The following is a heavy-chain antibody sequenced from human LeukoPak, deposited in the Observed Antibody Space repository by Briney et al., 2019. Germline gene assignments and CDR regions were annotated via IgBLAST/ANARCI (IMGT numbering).Heavy chain of an antibody. V-gene: IGHV4-34*01. CDR3: ARRGITIFGVARDY. D-gene: IGHD3-3*01. CDR1: GGSFSGYL. J-gene: IGHJ4*02. Sequence: SETLSLTCVVSGGSFSGYLWSWIRQPPGKGLEWIGEINHSGSTNYNPSLKSRVTISVDTSKNQFSLKLSSVTAADTAVYYCARRGITIFGVARDYWGQGTLVTVSS. CDR2: INHSGST.